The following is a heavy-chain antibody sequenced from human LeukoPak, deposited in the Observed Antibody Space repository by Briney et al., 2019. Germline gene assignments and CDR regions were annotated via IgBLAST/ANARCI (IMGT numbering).Heavy chain of an antibody. V-gene: IGHV4-39*01. J-gene: IGHJ5*02. D-gene: IGHD3-10*01. CDR1: GGSISSSSYY. Sequence: SETLSLTCTVSGGSISSSSYYWGWIRQPPGKGLEWIGSIYYSGSTYYNPSLKSRVTISVDTSRNQFSLKLSSVTAADTAVYYCATHPKSCTRGIFITGKACWFDPWGQGTLVTVSS. CDR2: IYYSGST. CDR3: ATHPKSCTRGIFITGKACWFDP.